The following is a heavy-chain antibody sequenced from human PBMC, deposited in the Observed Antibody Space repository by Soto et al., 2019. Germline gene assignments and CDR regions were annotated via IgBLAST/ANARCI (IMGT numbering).Heavy chain of an antibody. CDR2: IFPSGAT. Sequence: QVQLQESGPGLVKPSQTLSLMCTVSGAPISGGDYHWSWIRQPPGKGLEWIGYIFPSGATHYNSSLGSRITMSVETSKSHFSLKLTSVTAADTAVYFCARVSAAKRYFDLWGRGTLVTVSS. V-gene: IGHV4-30-4*01. J-gene: IGHJ2*01. D-gene: IGHD5-18*01. CDR1: GAPISGGDYH. CDR3: ARVSAAKRYFDL.